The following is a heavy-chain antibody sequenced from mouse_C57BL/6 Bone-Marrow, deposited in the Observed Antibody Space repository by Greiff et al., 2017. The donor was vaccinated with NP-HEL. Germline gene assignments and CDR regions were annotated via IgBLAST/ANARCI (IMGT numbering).Heavy chain of an antibody. CDR1: GYTFTSYG. CDR3: ARGGIVPFAY. V-gene: IGHV1-81*01. Sequence: QVQLQQSGAELARPGASVKLSCKASGYTFTSYGISWVKQRTGQCLEWIGEIYPRSGNTYYNEKFKGKATLTADKSSSTAYMELRSLTSEDSAVYFCARGGIVPFAYWGQGTLVTVSA. D-gene: IGHD2-5*01. J-gene: IGHJ3*01. CDR2: IYPRSGNT.